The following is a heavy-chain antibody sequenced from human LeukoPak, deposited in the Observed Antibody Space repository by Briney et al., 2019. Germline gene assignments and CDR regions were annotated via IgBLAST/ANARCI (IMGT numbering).Heavy chain of an antibody. D-gene: IGHD1-14*01. CDR1: GGTFSSYA. CDR3: ARVISGTWLWF. J-gene: IGHJ4*02. Sequence: SVKVSCKASGGTFSSYAISWVRPAPGQGLEWMGRIIPTLEIANYAQTFQGRVTITADKSTSTAYMELSSLRPEDTAVYYCARVISGTWLWFWGQGDLVTVSS. CDR2: IIPTLEIA. V-gene: IGHV1-69*04.